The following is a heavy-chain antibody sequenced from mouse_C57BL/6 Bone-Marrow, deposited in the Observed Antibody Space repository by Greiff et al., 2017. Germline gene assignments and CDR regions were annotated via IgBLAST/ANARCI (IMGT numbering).Heavy chain of an antibody. CDR2: IDPSDSYT. Sequence: QVHVKQPGAELVMPGASVKLSCKASGYTFTSYWMHWVKQRPGQGLEWIGEIDPSDSYTNYNQKFKGKSTLTVDKSSSTAYMQLSSLTSEDSAVYYCARDYDYGFAYWGQGTLVTVSA. CDR3: ARDYDYGFAY. D-gene: IGHD2-4*01. CDR1: GYTFTSYW. V-gene: IGHV1-69*01. J-gene: IGHJ3*01.